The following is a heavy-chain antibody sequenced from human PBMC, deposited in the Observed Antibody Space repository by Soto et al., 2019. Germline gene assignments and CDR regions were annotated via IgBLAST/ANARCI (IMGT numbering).Heavy chain of an antibody. J-gene: IGHJ4*02. D-gene: IGHD3-16*01. CDR2: IYHSGST. CDR1: SGSSSRSNW. V-gene: IGHV4-4*02. Sequence: SETLSLTCAVSSGSSSRSNWWSWVRQPPGKGLEWIGEIYHSGSTNYNPSPKSRVTISVDKSKNQFSLKLSSVTAADTAVYYCAREATDYDYIRGSYSYFDYCGK. CDR3: AREATDYDYIRGSYSYFDY.